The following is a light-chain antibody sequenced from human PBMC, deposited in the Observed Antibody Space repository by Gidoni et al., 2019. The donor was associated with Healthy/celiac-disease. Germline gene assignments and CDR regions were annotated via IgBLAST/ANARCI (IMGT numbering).Light chain of an antibody. J-gene: IGKJ5*01. Sequence: EIVLTHSPDTLYVSPGERATLSCRASQSISSDLAWYQQKPGQAPRLLMYGAFNRATGIPARFSGSGSGTEFTLTISSLQSEDFAVYYCQQYNNWPPVTFGQGTRLEIK. V-gene: IGKV3-15*01. CDR3: QQYNNWPPVT. CDR2: GAF. CDR1: QSISSD.